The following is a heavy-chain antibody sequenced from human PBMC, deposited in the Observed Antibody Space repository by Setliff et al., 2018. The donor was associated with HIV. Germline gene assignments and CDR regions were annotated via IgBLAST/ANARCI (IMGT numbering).Heavy chain of an antibody. Sequence: SETLSLTCTVSGVSISSTNYYWAWIRQPPGEGLEWIGNILYGGTTFYNPSLRSRVTISVDTSGNQFSLKLSFVTAADTAVYSWARPQLGWGGGSHFDHWGQGTLVTVSS. CDR2: ILYGGTT. D-gene: IGHD1-1*01. J-gene: IGHJ4*02. CDR1: GVSISSTNYY. CDR3: ARPQLGWGGGSHFDH. V-gene: IGHV4-39*01.